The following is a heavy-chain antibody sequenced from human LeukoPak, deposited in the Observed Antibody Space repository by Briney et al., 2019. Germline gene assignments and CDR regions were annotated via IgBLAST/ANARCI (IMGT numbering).Heavy chain of an antibody. CDR1: GGSISSYC. CDR3: AGTPRPYYYDSSGYSDY. J-gene: IGHJ4*02. D-gene: IGHD3-22*01. V-gene: IGHV4-4*07. Sequence: TSETLSLTCTVSGGSISSYCWSWIRQPAGKGLEWIGRIYTSGSTNYNPSLKSRVTMSVDTSKNQFSLKLSSVTAADTAVYYCAGTPRPYYYDSSGYSDYWGQGTLVTVSS. CDR2: IYTSGST.